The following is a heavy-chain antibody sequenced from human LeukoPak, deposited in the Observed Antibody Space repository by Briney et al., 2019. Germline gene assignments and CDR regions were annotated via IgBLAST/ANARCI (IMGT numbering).Heavy chain of an antibody. J-gene: IGHJ5*02. CDR2: MNPNSGNT. Sequence: GASVKVSCKASGYTFTSYDINWVRQATGQGLEWMGWMNPNSGNTGYAQKFQGRVAITRNTSISTAYMELSSLRSEDTAVYYCARWGDKKALRPWGQGTLVTVSS. CDR1: GYTFTSYD. CDR3: ARWGDKKALRP. D-gene: IGHD3-16*01. V-gene: IGHV1-8*01.